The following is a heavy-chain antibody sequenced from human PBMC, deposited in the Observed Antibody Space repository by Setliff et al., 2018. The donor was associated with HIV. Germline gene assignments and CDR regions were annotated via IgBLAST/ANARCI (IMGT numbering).Heavy chain of an antibody. CDR1: GFTFSGYS. J-gene: IGHJ4*02. V-gene: IGHV3-21*04. CDR2: ISSSSSYI. D-gene: IGHD3-9*01. Sequence: GGSLRLSCAASGFTFSGYSMHWVRQAPGKGLAWVSCISSSSSYIYYADSVKGRFTISRDNAKNSLYLEMNRLRADDTAVYFCARVITVLRSSDWSYYFDYWGQGTLVTVSS. CDR3: ARVITVLRSSDWSYYFDY.